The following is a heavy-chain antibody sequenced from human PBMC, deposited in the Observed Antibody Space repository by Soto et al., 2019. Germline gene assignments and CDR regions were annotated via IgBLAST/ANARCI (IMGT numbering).Heavy chain of an antibody. D-gene: IGHD3-22*01. J-gene: IGHJ4*02. CDR2: ISYDGSNK. CDR3: ARSDGDYYDSSGYFDY. V-gene: IGHV3-30*04. CDR1: GFTFSSYA. Sequence: GGSLRLSCAASGFTFSSYAMHWVRQAPGKGLEWVAVISYDGSNKYYADSVKGRFTISRDNSKNTLYLQMNNLRAEDTAVYYCARSDGDYYDSSGYFDYWGQGTLVTVSS.